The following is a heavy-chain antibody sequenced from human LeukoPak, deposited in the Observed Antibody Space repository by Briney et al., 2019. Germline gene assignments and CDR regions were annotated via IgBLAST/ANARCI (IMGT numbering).Heavy chain of an antibody. Sequence: PGGSLRLSCAASGFTFSSHCMNWARQAPGKGVEWMATIKLDASEKYYVDSVKGRFTISRDNAKNSLYLLMNSLRAEDTAVYYCARDRSDVLTGYNDAFDIWGQGTMVTVSS. J-gene: IGHJ3*02. D-gene: IGHD3-9*01. CDR1: GFTFSSHC. CDR2: IKLDASEK. V-gene: IGHV3-7*01. CDR3: ARDRSDVLTGYNDAFDI.